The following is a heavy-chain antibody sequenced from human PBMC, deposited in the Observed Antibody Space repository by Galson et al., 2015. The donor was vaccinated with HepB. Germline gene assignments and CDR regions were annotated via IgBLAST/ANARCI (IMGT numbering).Heavy chain of an antibody. V-gene: IGHV3-48*02. D-gene: IGHD1-26*01. CDR2: ISHSGTTT. Sequence: SLRLSCAGSEFMLSDNSMTWVRQGPGKGLEWVSYISHSGTTTLYADSVKGRITIARDNAKHSLYLQMSSIRDEDTALYYCGRCRSGTYYEGAYEYWGQGRLVTVSS. CDR1: EFMLSDNS. J-gene: IGHJ4*02. CDR3: GRCRSGTYYEGAYEY.